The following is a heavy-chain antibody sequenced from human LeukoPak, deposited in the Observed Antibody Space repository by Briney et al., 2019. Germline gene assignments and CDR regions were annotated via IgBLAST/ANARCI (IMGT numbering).Heavy chain of an antibody. Sequence: SSETLSLTCTVSGGSISSYYWSWIRQPPGKGLEWIGYIYYSGSTNYNPSLKSRVTISVDTSKNQFSLKLSSVTAADTAVYYCARHNLDYYDSSGYYYYFDYWGQGTLVTVSS. J-gene: IGHJ4*02. D-gene: IGHD3-22*01. CDR3: ARHNLDYYDSSGYYYYFDY. V-gene: IGHV4-59*08. CDR1: GGSISSYY. CDR2: IYYSGST.